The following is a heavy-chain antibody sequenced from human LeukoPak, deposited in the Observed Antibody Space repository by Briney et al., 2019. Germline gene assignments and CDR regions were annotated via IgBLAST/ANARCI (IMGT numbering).Heavy chain of an antibody. CDR3: ARVAVASRPNWFDP. V-gene: IGHV1-46*01. CDR2: INPSSDGK. D-gene: IGHD6-6*01. J-gene: IGHJ5*02. CDR1: GYIFTSYH. Sequence: ALVKVSCKASGYIFTSYHIHWVRQAPGQGLEWVGIINPSSDGKSYAQRFQGRVTFTRDTSTSTAYMELRSLTSEDTAVYFCARVAVASRPNWFDPWGQGTLVTVSS.